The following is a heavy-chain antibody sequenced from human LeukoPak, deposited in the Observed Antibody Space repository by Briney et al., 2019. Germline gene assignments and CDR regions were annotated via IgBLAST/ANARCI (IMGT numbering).Heavy chain of an antibody. CDR1: GFTFSSYG. J-gene: IGHJ6*02. V-gene: IGHV3-30*18. Sequence: GRSLRLSCAASGFTFSSYGMHWVRQAPGKGLEWEAVISYDGSNKYYADSVKGRFTISRDNSKNTLYLQMNSLRAEDTAVYYCAKAEGDHIVVVPAALVYGMDVWGQGTTVTVSS. CDR3: AKAEGDHIVVVPAALVYGMDV. D-gene: IGHD2-2*01. CDR2: ISYDGSNK.